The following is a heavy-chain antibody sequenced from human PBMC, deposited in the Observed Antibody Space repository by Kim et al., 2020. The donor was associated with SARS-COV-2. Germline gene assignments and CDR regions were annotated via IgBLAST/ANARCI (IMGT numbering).Heavy chain of an antibody. CDR1: GFAFNPYT. Sequence: GGSLRLSCAASGFAFNPYTMNWVRQTPGKGLEWVSLISEDGGFTYYRDSVKGRLTISRDNSENSLYLQMNSLGRENTALYYCAKGTRGYNYGGTFDYWGRGSLVSVSS. CDR2: ISEDGGFT. D-gene: IGHD1-1*01. J-gene: IGHJ4*02. V-gene: IGHV3-43*02. CDR3: AKGTRGYNYGGTFDY.